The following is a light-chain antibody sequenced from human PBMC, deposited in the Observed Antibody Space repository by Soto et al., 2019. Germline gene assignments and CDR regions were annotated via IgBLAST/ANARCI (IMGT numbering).Light chain of an antibody. J-gene: IGKJ2*01. CDR2: GAS. V-gene: IGKV3-15*01. CDR1: QSVRSN. CDR3: QPYNNWPPARYT. Sequence: EIVMTQSPATLSVSPGERATLSCRASQSVRSNLAWYQQKPGQAPRLLIYGASTRANGIPARFSGSGSGTEFTLTIGRLQSADFAVDSRQPYNNWPPARYTSGQGTKMAIK.